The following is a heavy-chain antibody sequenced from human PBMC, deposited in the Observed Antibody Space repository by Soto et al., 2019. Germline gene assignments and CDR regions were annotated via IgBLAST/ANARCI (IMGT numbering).Heavy chain of an antibody. CDR3: ARRHLAVAVSPWFDP. J-gene: IGHJ5*02. CDR2: IDSSGEK. CDR1: GLSITDSEMG. Sequence: QVTLKESGPVLVKPTETLTLRWTVSGLSITDSEMGVSWIRRPPGQPLEWLAHIDSSGEKSYRTFLKSRRANSKDTSKSQIVLTMTNMDPADTATYYCARRHLAVAVSPWFDPWGQGIPVTVSS. V-gene: IGHV2-26*01. D-gene: IGHD6-19*01.